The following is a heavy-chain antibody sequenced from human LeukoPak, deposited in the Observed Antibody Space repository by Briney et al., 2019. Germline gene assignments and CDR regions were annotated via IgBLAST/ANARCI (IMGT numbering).Heavy chain of an antibody. CDR3: ARVMTSGDDY. J-gene: IGHJ4*02. D-gene: IGHD3-16*01. CDR1: GVSISSHY. V-gene: IGHV4-59*11. CDR2: IYYSGST. Sequence: SETLSLTCTVSGVSISSHYWSWIRQPPGKGLEWIGYIYYSGSTNYNPSLKSRVTISVDTSKNQFSLKLSSVTAADTAVYYCARVMTSGDDYWGQGTLVTVSS.